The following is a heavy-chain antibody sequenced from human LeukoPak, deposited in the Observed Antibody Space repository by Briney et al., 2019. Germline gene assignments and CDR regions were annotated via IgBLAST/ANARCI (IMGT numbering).Heavy chain of an antibody. CDR1: GGSISSSSYY. CDR3: ARQVPYDSSGYYYAKYYYYYYMDV. D-gene: IGHD3-22*01. J-gene: IGHJ6*03. CDR2: IYYSGST. V-gene: IGHV4-39*01. Sequence: SETLSLTCTVSGGSISSSSYYWGWIRQPPGKGLEWIGSIYYSGSTYYNPSLKSRVTISVDTSKNQFSLKLSSVTAADTAVYYCARQVPYDSSGYYYAKYYYYYYMDVWGKGTTVTISS.